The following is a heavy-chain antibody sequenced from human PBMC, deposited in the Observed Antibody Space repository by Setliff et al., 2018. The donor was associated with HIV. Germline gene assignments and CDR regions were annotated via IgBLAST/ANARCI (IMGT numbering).Heavy chain of an antibody. CDR2: IYTSGST. CDR1: GGSISSYY. J-gene: IGHJ5*02. V-gene: IGHV4-4*09. D-gene: IGHD5-12*01. CDR3: ARLGRPYSGQGWFDP. Sequence: SETLSLTCTVSGGSISSYYWSWIRQPPGKGLEWIGYIYTSGSTNYNPSLKSRVTISVDTSKNQFFLNLSSVTATDSAVYYCARLGRPYSGQGWFDPWGQGTLVTVSS.